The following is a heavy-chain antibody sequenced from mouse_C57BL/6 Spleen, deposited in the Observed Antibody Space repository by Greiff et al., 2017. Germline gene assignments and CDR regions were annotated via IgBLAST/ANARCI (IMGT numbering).Heavy chain of an antibody. CDR2: INPNNGGT. Sequence: VQLQQSGPELVKPGASVKMSCKASGYTFTDYNMHWVKQSHGKSLEWIGYINPNNGGTSYNQKFKGKATLTVNKSSSTAYMELRSLTSEDSAVYYCARDYGSSYGLAYWGQGTLVTVSA. D-gene: IGHD1-1*01. CDR1: GYTFTDYN. J-gene: IGHJ3*01. CDR3: ARDYGSSYGLAY. V-gene: IGHV1-22*01.